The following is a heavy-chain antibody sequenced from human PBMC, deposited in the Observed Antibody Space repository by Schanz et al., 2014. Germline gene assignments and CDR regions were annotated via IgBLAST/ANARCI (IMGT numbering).Heavy chain of an antibody. V-gene: IGHV3-21*05. CDR2: ISNSGTTI. Sequence: EVQLVESGGGLVKPGGSLRLSCAASGFTFNNFNMNWVRQAPGKGLEWVSYISNSGTTIYYADSVKGRFTISRDNAENTLYLQMNSLRVEDTAVYYCASDYNYFETEAPWGQGTLVTVSS. CDR3: ASDYNYFETEAP. D-gene: IGHD3-16*01. CDR1: GFTFNNFN. J-gene: IGHJ5*02.